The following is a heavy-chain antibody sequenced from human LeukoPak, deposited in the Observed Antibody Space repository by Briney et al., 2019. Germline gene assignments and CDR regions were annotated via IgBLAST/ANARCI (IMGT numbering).Heavy chain of an antibody. CDR2: IKQDGSEK. V-gene: IGHV3-7*04. Sequence: PGGSLRLSCAASGFTFSSYWMSWVRQAPGKGLEWVANIKQDGSEKYYVDSVKGRFTISRDNAKNSLYLQMNSLRAEDTAVYYCATETWKQPSDYWGQGTLVTVSS. CDR1: GFTFSSYW. J-gene: IGHJ4*02. D-gene: IGHD5-18*01. CDR3: ATETWKQPSDY.